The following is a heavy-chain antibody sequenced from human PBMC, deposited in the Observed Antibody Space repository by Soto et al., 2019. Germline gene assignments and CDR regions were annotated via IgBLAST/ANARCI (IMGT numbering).Heavy chain of an antibody. J-gene: IGHJ6*02. Sequence: SETLSLTCSVSGDSISTVDYFWAWIRQPPGKGLEWIGYIYYSGSTYYNPSLKSRVTISVDTSKNQFSLKLSSVTAADTAVYYCARGKRDGDNFYYFYGMDVWGQGTTVTVSS. CDR2: IYYSGST. CDR1: GDSISTVDYF. CDR3: ARGKRDGDNFYYFYGMDV. V-gene: IGHV4-30-4*01.